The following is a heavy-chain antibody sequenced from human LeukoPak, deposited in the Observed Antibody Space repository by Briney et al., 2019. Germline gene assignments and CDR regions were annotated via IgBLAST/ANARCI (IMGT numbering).Heavy chain of an antibody. CDR3: ASGRDGYIDYFDY. CDR2: IISILGIA. Sequence: ASVKVSCKASGGTFSSYTISWVRQAPGQGLEWMGRIISILGIANYAQKFQGRVTITADKSTSTAYMELSSLRSEDTAVYYCASGRDGYIDYFDYWGQGTLVTVSS. J-gene: IGHJ4*02. V-gene: IGHV1-69*02. D-gene: IGHD5-24*01. CDR1: GGTFSSYT.